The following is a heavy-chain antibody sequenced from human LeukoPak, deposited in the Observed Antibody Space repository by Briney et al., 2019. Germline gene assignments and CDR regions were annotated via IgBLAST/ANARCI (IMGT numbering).Heavy chain of an antibody. V-gene: IGHV3-9*01. D-gene: IGHD6-13*01. CDR3: ARAGYSYDAFDI. CDR1: GFTFDDYA. Sequence: GGSLRLSCAASGFTFDDYAMHWVRQAPGKGLEWVSGVSWNNNNIGYADSVKGRFTISRDNAKNSLYLQMNSLRAEDTAVYYCARAGYSYDAFDIWGQGTMVTVSS. J-gene: IGHJ3*02. CDR2: VSWNNNNI.